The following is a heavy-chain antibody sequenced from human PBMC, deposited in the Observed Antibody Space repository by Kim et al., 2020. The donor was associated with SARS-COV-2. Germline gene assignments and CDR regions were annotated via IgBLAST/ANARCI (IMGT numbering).Heavy chain of an antibody. CDR2: IIPIFGTA. CDR1: GGTFSSYA. CDR3: ARTPLAAAGTLNGMDV. Sequence: SVKVSCKASGGTFSSYAISWVRQAPGQGLEWMGGIIPIFGTANYAQKFQGRVTITADESTSTAYMELSSLRSEDTAVYYCARTPLAAAGTLNGMDVWGQGTTVTVSS. D-gene: IGHD6-13*01. J-gene: IGHJ6*02. V-gene: IGHV1-69*13.